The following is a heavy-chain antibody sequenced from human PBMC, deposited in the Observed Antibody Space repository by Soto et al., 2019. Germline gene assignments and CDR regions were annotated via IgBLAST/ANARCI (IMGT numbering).Heavy chain of an antibody. CDR2: ISWNSGSL. Sequence: SLRLSCAASGFTFDDYAMHWVRQTPGKGLEWVSGISWNSGSLDYADSVKGRFTISRDNAKNSLYLQMNSLRAEDTAMYYCAKDKYISSGPFDYCGQRTLVTVSS. CDR3: AKDKYISSGPFDY. V-gene: IGHV3-9*01. D-gene: IGHD6-13*01. J-gene: IGHJ4*02. CDR1: GFTFDDYA.